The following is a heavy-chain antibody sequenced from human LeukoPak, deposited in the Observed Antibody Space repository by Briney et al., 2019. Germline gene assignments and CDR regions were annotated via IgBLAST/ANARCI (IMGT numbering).Heavy chain of an antibody. CDR3: AFTSYSSSWYGDDAFDI. J-gene: IGHJ3*02. CDR1: GFTVSSNY. Sequence: GGSLRLSCAASGFTVSSNYMSWVRQAPGKGLEWVSVIYSGGSTYYADSVKGRFTISRDNSKNTLYLQMNSLRAEDTAVYYCAFTSYSSSWYGDDAFDIWGQGTMVTVSS. D-gene: IGHD6-13*01. V-gene: IGHV3-66*01. CDR2: IYSGGST.